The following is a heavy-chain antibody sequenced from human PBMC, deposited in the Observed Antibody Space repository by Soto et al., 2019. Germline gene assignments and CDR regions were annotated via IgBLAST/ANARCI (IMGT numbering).Heavy chain of an antibody. D-gene: IGHD3-10*01. V-gene: IGHV3-23*01. Sequence: EVQLLESGGGLVQPGGSLRLSCAASGFTFSIYVMSWVRQAPGKGLEWVSGISGGGGSTYYADSVKGRFTISRDNSKNTLYLQMNSLRAEDTAVYYCAKDGSATISDYWGQGTLVTVSS. CDR3: AKDGSATISDY. CDR1: GFTFSIYV. J-gene: IGHJ4*02. CDR2: ISGGGGST.